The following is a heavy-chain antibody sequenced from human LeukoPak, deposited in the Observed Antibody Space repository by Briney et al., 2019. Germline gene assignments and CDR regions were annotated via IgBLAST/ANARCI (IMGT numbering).Heavy chain of an antibody. CDR3: ARDGGTFPGYYYGMDV. CDR1: GGSISSYY. CDR2: IYYSGST. J-gene: IGHJ6*02. V-gene: IGHV4-59*01. Sequence: SETLSLTCTVSGGSISSYYWSWIRQPPGKGLEWIGYIYYSGSTNYNPSLKSRVTISVDTSKNQFSLKLSSVTAADTAVYYCARDGGTFPGYYYGMDVWGQGTTVTVSS. D-gene: IGHD2-15*01.